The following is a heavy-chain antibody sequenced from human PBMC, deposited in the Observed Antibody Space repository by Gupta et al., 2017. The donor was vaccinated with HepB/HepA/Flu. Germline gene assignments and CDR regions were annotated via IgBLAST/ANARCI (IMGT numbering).Heavy chain of an antibody. J-gene: IGHJ4*02. D-gene: IGHD6-19*01. CDR3: AREPGGMAVAGYYFDY. V-gene: IGHV3-21*01. CDR2: ISSSSSYI. Sequence: EVQLVESGGGLVKPGGSLRLSCAASGFTFSSYSMNWVRQAPGKGLEWVSSISSSSSYIYYADSVKGRFTISRDNAKNSLYLQMNSLRAEDTAAYYCAREPGGMAVAGYYFDYWGQGTLVTVSS. CDR1: GFTFSSYS.